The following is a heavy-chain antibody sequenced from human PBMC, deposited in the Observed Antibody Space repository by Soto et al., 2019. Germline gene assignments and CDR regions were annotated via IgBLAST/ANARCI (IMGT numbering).Heavy chain of an antibody. CDR1: GGSISSYY. J-gene: IGHJ4*02. CDR2: IYYSGST. Sequence: PSETLSLTCTVSGGSISSYYWSWIRQPPGKGLEWIGYIYYSGSTNYNPSLKSRVAISVDTSKNQFSLKLSSVTAADTAVYYCARRYGSFFDNGGQGTLVTVSS. CDR3: ARRYGSFFDN. V-gene: IGHV4-59*08. D-gene: IGHD5-18*01.